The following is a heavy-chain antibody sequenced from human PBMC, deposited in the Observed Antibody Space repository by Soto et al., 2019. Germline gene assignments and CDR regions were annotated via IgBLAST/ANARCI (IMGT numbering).Heavy chain of an antibody. Sequence: PGESLKISCKGSGYRFSSYWIAWVRQRPGKGLEWMGIIYPGDSETRYSPSFQGQVTISADKSTSTAYLQWSSLKASDTAMYYCALATTDYYYYGMDVWGQGTTVTVSS. CDR3: ALATTDYYYYGMDV. D-gene: IGHD1-26*01. CDR1: GYRFSSYW. J-gene: IGHJ6*02. CDR2: IYPGDSET. V-gene: IGHV5-51*01.